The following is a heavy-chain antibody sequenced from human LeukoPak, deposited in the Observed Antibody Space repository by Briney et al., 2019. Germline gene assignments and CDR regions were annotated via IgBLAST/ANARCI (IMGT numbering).Heavy chain of an antibody. CDR2: ISGDGGST. CDR1: GFTFDDYA. Sequence: PGGSLRLSCAASGFTFDDYAMHWVRQAPGKGLEWVSLISGDGGSTNYADSVKGRFTISRDNSKNSLYLQMNSLRTEDTALYYCAKDRSSGYPEGVDGMDVWGQGTTVTVSS. CDR3: AKDRSSGYPEGVDGMDV. J-gene: IGHJ6*02. V-gene: IGHV3-43*02. D-gene: IGHD3-22*01.